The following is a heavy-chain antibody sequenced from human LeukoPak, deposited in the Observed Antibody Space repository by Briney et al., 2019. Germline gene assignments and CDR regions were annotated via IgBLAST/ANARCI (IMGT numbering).Heavy chain of an antibody. J-gene: IGHJ4*02. D-gene: IGHD3-9*01. V-gene: IGHV4-59*12. CDR2: IYYSGST. CDR1: GGSISSYY. Sequence: SETLSLTCTVSGGSISSYYWSWIRQPPGKGLEWIGYIYYSGSTNYNPSLKSRVTISVDTSKNQFSLKLSSVTAADTAVYYCARGGGYFDWLLILRSASPFDYWGQGTLVTVSS. CDR3: ARGGGYFDWLLILRSASPFDY.